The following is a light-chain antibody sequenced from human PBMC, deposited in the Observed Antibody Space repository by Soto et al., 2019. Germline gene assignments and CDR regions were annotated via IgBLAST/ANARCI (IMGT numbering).Light chain of an antibody. CDR1: SSDIGGHNY. J-gene: IGLJ3*02. CDR3: SSYAGSNNLGV. V-gene: IGLV2-8*01. CDR2: EVS. Sequence: QSALTQPPSASGSPGQSVTISCTGTSSDIGGHNYVSWYQHHPGKAPKVMIYEVSKRPSGVPDRFSGSKSGNTASLTVSGIQPEDEADYYCSSYAGSNNLGVFGGGTKLTVL.